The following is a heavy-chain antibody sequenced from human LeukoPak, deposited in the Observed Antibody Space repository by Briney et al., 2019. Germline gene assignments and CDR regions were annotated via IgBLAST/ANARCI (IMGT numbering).Heavy chain of an antibody. Sequence: GGSLRLSCAASGFTFSSYAMHWVRQAPGKGLEGVAVISYDGSNKYYADSVKGRFTISRDNSKNTLYLQMNSLRAEDTAVYYCARDRVVVASYGMDVWGQGTTVTVSS. CDR1: GFTFSSYA. CDR3: ARDRVVVASYGMDV. V-gene: IGHV3-30*04. CDR2: ISYDGSNK. J-gene: IGHJ6*02. D-gene: IGHD2-15*01.